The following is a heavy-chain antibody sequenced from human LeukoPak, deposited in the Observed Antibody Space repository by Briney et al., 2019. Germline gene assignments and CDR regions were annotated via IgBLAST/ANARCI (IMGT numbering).Heavy chain of an antibody. D-gene: IGHD2-2*01. CDR2: INTDGTST. V-gene: IGHV3-74*01. CDR3: ARPQQGGTTRSHGLDV. Sequence: GSLLLSCAASGFTFSNSWMQWVRPVPGKVLVWVSRINTDGTSTSYADSVRGRFIISRDNAKNTLYLQMNSLRAEDTAVYYCARPQQGGTTRSHGLDVWGQGTTVTVSS. CDR1: GFTFSNSW. J-gene: IGHJ6*02.